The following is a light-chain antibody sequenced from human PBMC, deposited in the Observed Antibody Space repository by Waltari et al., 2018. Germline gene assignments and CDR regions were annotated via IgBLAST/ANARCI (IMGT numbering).Light chain of an antibody. V-gene: IGLV2-14*01. Sequence: QSALTQPASVSGSPGQSITISCTGTSSDVGGYNYVSWYQQPPGKAPKLMIYEVSNRPSGVSNRFSGSKSGNTASLTISGLQAEDEAYYYCSSYTSSSTLWVFGGGTKLTVL. J-gene: IGLJ3*02. CDR2: EVS. CDR3: SSYTSSSTLWV. CDR1: SSDVGGYNY.